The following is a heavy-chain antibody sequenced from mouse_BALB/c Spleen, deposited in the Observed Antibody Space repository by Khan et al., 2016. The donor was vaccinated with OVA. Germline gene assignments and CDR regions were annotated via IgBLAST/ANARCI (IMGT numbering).Heavy chain of an antibody. J-gene: IGHJ4*01. CDR1: GFSLTSYG. CDR2: IWAGGST. D-gene: IGHD2-3*01. V-gene: IGHV2-9*02. CDR3: ARGDGYYEDAMDY. Sequence: VNVVESGPGLVAPSQSLSITCTVSGFSLTSYGVHWVRQPPGKGLEWLGVIWAGGSTNYNSALLSRLSISKDNSKRQVFLKMNSLQTDDTAMYYCARGDGYYEDAMDYWGQGTSVTVSS.